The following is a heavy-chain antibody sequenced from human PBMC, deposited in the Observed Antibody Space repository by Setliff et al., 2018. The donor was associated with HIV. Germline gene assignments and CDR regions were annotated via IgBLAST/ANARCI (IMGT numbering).Heavy chain of an antibody. Sequence: PSETLSLTCSVSGGSISRYYWSWIRQPPGKGLEWIGYIYYSGSTNYNPSLKSRVTISVDTSKNQFSLKLSSVIAADTAVYYCARIFGDQGYYYGMDVWGQGTTVT. CDR3: ARIFGDQGYYYGMDV. J-gene: IGHJ6*02. CDR1: GGSISRYY. D-gene: IGHD3-3*01. V-gene: IGHV4-59*01. CDR2: IYYSGST.